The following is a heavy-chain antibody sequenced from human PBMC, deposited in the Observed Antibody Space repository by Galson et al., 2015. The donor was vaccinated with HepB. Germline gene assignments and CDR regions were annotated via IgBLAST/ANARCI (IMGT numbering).Heavy chain of an antibody. Sequence: QSGAEVKKSGESLNISCKGSGYSFATYWIGWVRQMPGKGLEWMGIIYPGDSDTRYSPSFQGQVTISADKSISTAYLQWSSLEASDTAMYYCARGNLVRGVITDFDYWGQGTLVTVSS. J-gene: IGHJ4*02. D-gene: IGHD3-10*01. V-gene: IGHV5-51*01. CDR2: IYPGDSDT. CDR1: GYSFATYW. CDR3: ARGNLVRGVITDFDY.